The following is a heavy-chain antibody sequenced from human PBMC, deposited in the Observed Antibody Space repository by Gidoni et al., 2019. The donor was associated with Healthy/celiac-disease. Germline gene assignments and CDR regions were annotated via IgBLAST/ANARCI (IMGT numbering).Heavy chain of an antibody. J-gene: IGHJ5*02. D-gene: IGHD6-6*01. CDR1: GFTVSSNY. V-gene: IGHV3-66*02. CDR3: ARGPLSEYSSSSAWFDP. CDR2: IYSGGST. Sequence: EVQLVESGGGLVQPGGSLRLSCAASGFTVSSNYMSWVRQAPGKGLEWVSVIYSGGSTYYADSVKGRFTISRDNSKNTLYLQMNSLRAEDTAVYYCARGPLSEYSSSSAWFDPWGQGTLVTVSS.